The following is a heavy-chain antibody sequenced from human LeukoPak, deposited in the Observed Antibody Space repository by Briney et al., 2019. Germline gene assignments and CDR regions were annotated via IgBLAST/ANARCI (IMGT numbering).Heavy chain of an antibody. CDR2: ISAYNGNT. CDR3: GRATHCTNGVCYEWFDP. J-gene: IGHJ5*02. CDR1: GYTFTSYG. Sequence: ASVKVSCKASGYTFTSYGISWVRQAPGQRLEWMGWISAYNGNTNYAQKLQGRVTMTTDTSTRKAYMELRSLRSDDTAVYYCGRATHCTNGVCYEWFDPWGQGTLVTVSS. V-gene: IGHV1-18*01. D-gene: IGHD2-8*01.